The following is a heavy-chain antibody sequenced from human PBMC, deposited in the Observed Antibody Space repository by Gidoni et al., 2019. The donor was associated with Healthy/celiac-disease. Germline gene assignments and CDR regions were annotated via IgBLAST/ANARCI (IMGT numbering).Heavy chain of an antibody. Sequence: VKGRFTISRDNSKNTLYLQMNSLRAEDTAVYYCAKGRGQLLYALDYWGQGTLVTVSS. V-gene: IGHV3-23*01. CDR3: AKGRGQLLYALDY. D-gene: IGHD2-2*02. J-gene: IGHJ4*02.